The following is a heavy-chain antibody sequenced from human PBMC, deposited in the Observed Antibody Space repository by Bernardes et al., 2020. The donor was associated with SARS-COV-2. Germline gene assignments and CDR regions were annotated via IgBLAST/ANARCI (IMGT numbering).Heavy chain of an antibody. CDR1: GYTFTSYS. Sequence: ASVKVSCKTSGYTFTSYSLSWVRQAPGQGLEWMGWISTYHGKTSYAQTLQGRVTVTTDTSTSTVYMELRSLRSDDTAVYYCARGRLGGDYWGRGTLVTVSS. V-gene: IGHV1-18*04. J-gene: IGHJ4*02. D-gene: IGHD2-15*01. CDR3: ARGRLGGDY. CDR2: ISTYHGKT.